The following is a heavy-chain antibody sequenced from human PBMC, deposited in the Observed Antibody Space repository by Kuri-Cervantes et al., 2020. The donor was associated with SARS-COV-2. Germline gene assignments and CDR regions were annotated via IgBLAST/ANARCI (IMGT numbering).Heavy chain of an antibody. CDR2: IYHNGNT. CDR3: ASLLLWQQFAH. V-gene: IGHV4-4*02. Sequence: WVRQTPGKGLEWIGEIYHNGNTNYNPSLKSRVTISVDESKNQFSLKLNSVTAADTAVYYCASLLLWQQFAHWGQGILVTVSS. J-gene: IGHJ4*02. D-gene: IGHD5-24*01.